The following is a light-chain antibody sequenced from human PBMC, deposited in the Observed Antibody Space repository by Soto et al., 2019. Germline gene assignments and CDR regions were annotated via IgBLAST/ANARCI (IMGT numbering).Light chain of an antibody. V-gene: IGLV2-23*02. CDR3: CSYAGSSTLV. CDR2: EVS. J-gene: IGLJ2*01. CDR1: SGDVGAHNL. Sequence: QSVLTQPASVSGSPGQSINLSCTGTSGDVGAHNLVSWYQQHPGKAPKLIIYEVSKRPSGVSNRFSGSKSDNTASLTISGLQAEDEADYHCCSYAGSSTLVFGGGTKVTVL.